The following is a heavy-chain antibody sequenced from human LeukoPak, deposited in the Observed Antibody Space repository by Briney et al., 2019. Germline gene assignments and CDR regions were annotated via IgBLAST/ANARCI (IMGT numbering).Heavy chain of an antibody. V-gene: IGHV4-59*01. CDR3: ARAISSIAARRGYYYYYMDV. J-gene: IGHJ6*03. D-gene: IGHD6-6*01. Sequence: PSETLSLTRTVSGGSISSYYWSWIRQPPGKGQEWIGYIYYSGSTNYNPSLKSRVTISVDTSKNQFSLKLSSVTAADTAVYYCARAISSIAARRGYYYYYMDVWGKGTTVTVSS. CDR2: IYYSGST. CDR1: GGSISSYY.